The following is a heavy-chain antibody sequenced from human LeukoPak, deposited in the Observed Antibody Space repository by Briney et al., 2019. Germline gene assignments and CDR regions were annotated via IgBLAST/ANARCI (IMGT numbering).Heavy chain of an antibody. D-gene: IGHD1-1*01. CDR3: AKDGTGTTLNY. CDR1: GFTINNYA. CDR2: ITGSGGTT. Sequence: GGSLRLSCAASGFTINNYAMSWVRQAPGKGLEWVSGITGSGGTTLYADSVKGQFTISRDNYKNTLFLQMNSLRAEDTAVYYCAKDGTGTTLNYWGQGTLVTVSS. J-gene: IGHJ4*02. V-gene: IGHV3-23*01.